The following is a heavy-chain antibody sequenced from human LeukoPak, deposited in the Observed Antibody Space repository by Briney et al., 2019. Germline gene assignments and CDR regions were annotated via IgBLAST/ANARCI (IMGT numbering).Heavy chain of an antibody. J-gene: IGHJ4*02. CDR3: ARFRTWGDKAFDY. D-gene: IGHD2-21*02. CDR1: GFAFSSYS. V-gene: IGHV3-21*01. Sequence: GGSLRLSCTASGFAFSSYSMNWVRQAPGKGLEWVSSISSSSTYLYYADSVKGRFTISRDSAKNSLCLQMNSLRAEDTAVYYCARFRTWGDKAFDYWGQGTLVTVSS. CDR2: ISSSSTYL.